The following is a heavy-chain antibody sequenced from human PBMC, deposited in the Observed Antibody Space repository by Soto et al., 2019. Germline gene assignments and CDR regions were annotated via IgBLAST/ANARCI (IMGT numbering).Heavy chain of an antibody. CDR3: RTQWLD. Sequence: EVQLVESGGGLVKPGGSLRLSCAASGFTFSDAWMSWVRQAPGKGLEWVGLIKKKTDGGTTDYAAPVNGRFTISRDDSNNTVYLQMSRLKTEDTAVYYCRTQWLDWGQGTLVTVSS. CDR1: GFTFSDAW. V-gene: IGHV3-15*01. CDR2: IKKKTDGGTT. D-gene: IGHD6-19*01. J-gene: IGHJ4*02.